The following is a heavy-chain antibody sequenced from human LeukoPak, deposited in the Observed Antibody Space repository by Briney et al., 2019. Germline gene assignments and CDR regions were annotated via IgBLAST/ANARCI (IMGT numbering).Heavy chain of an antibody. CDR1: GFTFSSYG. J-gene: IGHJ6*03. CDR3: AKGGARPTGYYYYMDV. CDR2: ITHSGGST. Sequence: GGSLRLSCAASGFTFSSYGMSWVRQVPGKGLEWVSSITHSGGSTFYADSVKGRFTISRDNSKNTLFLQMNSLRAEDTAVYYCAKGGARPTGYYYYMDVWGKGTTVTVSS. V-gene: IGHV3-23*01.